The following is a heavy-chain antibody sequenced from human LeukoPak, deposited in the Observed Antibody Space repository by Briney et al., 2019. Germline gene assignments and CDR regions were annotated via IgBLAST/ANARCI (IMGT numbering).Heavy chain of an antibody. CDR2: INPNSGGT. Sequence: ASVKVSCKASGYTFTGYYMHWVRQAPGQGLERMGWINPNSGGTNYAQKFQGRVTMTRDTSISTAYMELSRLRSEDTAVYYCASLGATGTTSLDYWGQGTLVTVSS. CDR3: ASLGATGTTSLDY. CDR1: GYTFTGYY. D-gene: IGHD1-7*01. J-gene: IGHJ4*02. V-gene: IGHV1-2*02.